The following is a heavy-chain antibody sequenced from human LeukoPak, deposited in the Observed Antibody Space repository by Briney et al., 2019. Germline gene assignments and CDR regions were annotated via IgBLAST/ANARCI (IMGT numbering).Heavy chain of an antibody. CDR2: IYYSGST. J-gene: IGHJ5*02. Sequence: SETLSLTCAVSGASISGSGYYWGWIRQPPGKGLEWIGNIYYSGSTYYNASLQSRVTISIDTSKNQFSLRLNSVTAADTAVYYCARDVVAYNWFDPWGQGTLVTVSS. V-gene: IGHV4-39*07. CDR1: GASISGSGYY. CDR3: ARDVVAYNWFDP.